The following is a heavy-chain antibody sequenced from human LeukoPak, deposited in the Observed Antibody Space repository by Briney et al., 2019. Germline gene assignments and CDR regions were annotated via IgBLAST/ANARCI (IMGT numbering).Heavy chain of an antibody. V-gene: IGHV4-59*01. D-gene: IGHD6-6*01. CDR3: ARYLYSSSSFGVFDY. Sequence: SETLSLTCTVSGGSISTYYWSWIRQPPGKGLEWIGYIYYSGSTNYNPSLKSRVTISVDTSKNQFSLKLSSVTAADTAVYYCARYLYSSSSFGVFDYWGQGTLVIVSS. J-gene: IGHJ4*02. CDR2: IYYSGST. CDR1: GGSISTYY.